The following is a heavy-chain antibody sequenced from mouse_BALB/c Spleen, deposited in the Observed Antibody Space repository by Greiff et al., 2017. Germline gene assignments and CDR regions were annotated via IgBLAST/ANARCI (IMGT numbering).Heavy chain of an antibody. CDR3: TRDSKLMDY. CDR2: ISSGGSYT. CDR1: GFTFSSYT. Sequence: EVKVVESGGGLVKPGGSLKLSCAASGFTFSSYTMSWVRQTPEKRLEWVATISSGGSYTYYPDSVKGRFTISRDNAKNTLYLQMSSLKSEDTAMYYCTRDSKLMDYWGQGTSVTVSS. J-gene: IGHJ4*01. V-gene: IGHV5-6-4*01.